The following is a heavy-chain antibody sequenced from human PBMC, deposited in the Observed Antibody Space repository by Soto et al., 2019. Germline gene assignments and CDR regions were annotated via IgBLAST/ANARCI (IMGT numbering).Heavy chain of an antibody. J-gene: IGHJ4*02. Sequence: PSEILSLTCAVSGGSISSGGYSWNWIRQPPGKGLEWIGYIYHSGYTYYTPSLKSRVTISVDKSKNTLYLQMNSLRAEDTAVYYCERVYCSGGSCYHLDYWGQGTLVTVSS. CDR3: ERVYCSGGSCYHLDY. CDR1: GGSISSGGYS. CDR2: IYHSGYT. V-gene: IGHV4-30-2*01. D-gene: IGHD2-15*01.